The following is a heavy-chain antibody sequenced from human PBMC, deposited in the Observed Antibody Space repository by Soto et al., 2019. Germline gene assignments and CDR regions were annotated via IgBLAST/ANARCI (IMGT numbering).Heavy chain of an antibody. CDR1: GFTFSNYW. CDR3: AREGVTNYTDYYFDL. CDR2: IIKDGSEK. Sequence: GGSLRLSCAASGFTFSNYWMTWVRQAPGKGLEWVANIIKDGSEKSYVDSVKGRFTISRDNAKTSLYLQMDSLRPEDTAIYYCAREGVTNYTDYYFDLWGHGALVTVSS. J-gene: IGHJ4*01. V-gene: IGHV3-7*01. D-gene: IGHD4-4*01.